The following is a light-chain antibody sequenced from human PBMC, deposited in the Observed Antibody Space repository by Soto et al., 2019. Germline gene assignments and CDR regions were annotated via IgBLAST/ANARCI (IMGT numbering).Light chain of an antibody. V-gene: IGKV1-5*01. Sequence: DIKMTQSPSTLSASVGDRVTITCRASQSISSWLAWYQQKPGKAPKLLIYAASSLQSGVPSRFSGSGSGTDFTLTISSLQPEDFATYYCQQYGAFGQGTKVDI. CDR1: QSISSW. CDR2: AAS. CDR3: QQYGA. J-gene: IGKJ1*01.